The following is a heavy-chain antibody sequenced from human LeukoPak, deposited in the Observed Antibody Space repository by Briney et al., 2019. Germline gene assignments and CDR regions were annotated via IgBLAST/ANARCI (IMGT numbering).Heavy chain of an antibody. D-gene: IGHD1-1*01. Sequence: ASVKVSCKASGYTFTGYYMHWVRQAPGQGLEWMGWINPNSGGTNYAQKFQGRVTMTRDTSISTAYMELSRLRSDDTAVYYCARSWNDVVYYYYMDVWGKGTTVTVSS. CDR1: GYTFTGYY. CDR2: INPNSGGT. J-gene: IGHJ6*03. V-gene: IGHV1-2*02. CDR3: ARSWNDVVYYYYMDV.